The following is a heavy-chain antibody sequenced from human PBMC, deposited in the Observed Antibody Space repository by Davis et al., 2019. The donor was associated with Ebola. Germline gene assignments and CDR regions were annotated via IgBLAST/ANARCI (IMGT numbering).Heavy chain of an antibody. CDR1: GFTFSSYA. Sequence: GESLKISCAASGFTFSSYAMSWVRQAPGKGLEWVSAISGSGGSTYYADSVKGRFTISRDNSKNTLYLQMNSLRAKDTAVYYCAKAILTGYYNDYYYYGMDVWGQGTTVTVSS. J-gene: IGHJ6*02. D-gene: IGHD3-9*01. CDR3: AKAILTGYYNDYYYYGMDV. CDR2: ISGSGGST. V-gene: IGHV3-23*01.